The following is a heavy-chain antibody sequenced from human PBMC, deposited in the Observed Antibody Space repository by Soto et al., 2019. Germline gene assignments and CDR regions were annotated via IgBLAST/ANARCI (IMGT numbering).Heavy chain of an antibody. CDR1: GFTFSSYS. V-gene: IGHV3-21*01. Sequence: GGSLRLSCAASGFTFSSYSMNWVRQAPGKGLEWVSSISSSSGYIYYADSVKGRLTISRDNAKNSLYLQMNSLRAEDTAMYYCARDLYARYDFWSGYYPFDYWGQGTLVTVSS. CDR2: ISSSSGYI. D-gene: IGHD3-3*01. J-gene: IGHJ4*02. CDR3: ARDLYARYDFWSGYYPFDY.